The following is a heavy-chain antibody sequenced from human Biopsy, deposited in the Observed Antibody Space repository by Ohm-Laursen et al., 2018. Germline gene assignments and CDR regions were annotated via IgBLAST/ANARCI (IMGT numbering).Heavy chain of an antibody. CDR1: GFTYTTFA. CDR3: AKGRVGNSGSLDI. Sequence: GSLRLSCTASGFTYTTFAMSWVRQAPGKGPEWVSTISANGATSYYADSVKGRFTISRDNSKNTLYLQMNSVGAEDTAIYYCAKGRVGNSGSLDIWGHGTMVTVSS. CDR2: ISANGATS. J-gene: IGHJ3*02. V-gene: IGHV3-23*01. D-gene: IGHD1-1*01.